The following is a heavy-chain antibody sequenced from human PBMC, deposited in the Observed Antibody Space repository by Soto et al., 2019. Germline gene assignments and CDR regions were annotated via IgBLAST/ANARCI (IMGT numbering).Heavy chain of an antibody. D-gene: IGHD6-6*01. CDR1: GYTFTSYD. CDR2: MNPNSGNT. CDR3: ARGVRIAARLWLYYFDY. J-gene: IGHJ4*02. Sequence: ASVKVSCKASGYTFTSYDTNWVRQATGQGLEWMGWMNPNSGNTGYAQKFQGRVTMTRNTSISTAYMELSSLRSEDTAVYYCARGVRIAARLWLYYFDYWGQGTLVTVSS. V-gene: IGHV1-8*01.